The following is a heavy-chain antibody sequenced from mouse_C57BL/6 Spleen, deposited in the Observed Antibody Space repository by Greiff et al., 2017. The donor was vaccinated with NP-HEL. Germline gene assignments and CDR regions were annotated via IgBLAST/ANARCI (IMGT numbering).Heavy chain of an antibody. CDR1: GFTFSDYG. CDR2: ISSGSSTI. V-gene: IGHV5-17*01. J-gene: IGHJ2*01. D-gene: IGHD1-1*01. Sequence: DVKLVESGGGLVKPGGSLKLSCAASGFTFSDYGMHWVRQAPEKGLEWVAYISSGSSTIYYADTVKGRFTISRDNAKNTLFLQMTSLRSEDTAMYYCARSGYYYGSSHYYFDYWGQGTTLTVSS. CDR3: ARSGYYYGSSHYYFDY.